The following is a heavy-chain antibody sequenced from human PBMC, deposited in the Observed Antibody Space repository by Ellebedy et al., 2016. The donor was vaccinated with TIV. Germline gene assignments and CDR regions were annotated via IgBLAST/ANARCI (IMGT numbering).Heavy chain of an antibody. V-gene: IGHV1-18*01. CDR2: ISAYNGNT. D-gene: IGHD5-12*01. CDR3: ALPYSGYGGADY. Sequence: AASVKVSCKASGYTFTSYGISWVRQAPGQGLEWMGWISAYNGNTNYAQQLQGRVTMTTDTSTSTAYMELRSLRSDDTAVYYCALPYSGYGGADYWGQGTLVTVSS. J-gene: IGHJ4*02. CDR1: GYTFTSYG.